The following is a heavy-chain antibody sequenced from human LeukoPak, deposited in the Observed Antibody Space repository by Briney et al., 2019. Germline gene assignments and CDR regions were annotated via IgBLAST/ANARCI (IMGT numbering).Heavy chain of an antibody. CDR2: IKQDGSEK. CDR3: ARDSKQWLALDAFDI. J-gene: IGHJ3*02. Sequence: GRSLRLSCAASGFTFSSYWMSWVRQAPGKGLEWVANIKQDGSEKYYVDSVKGRFTISRDNAKNSLYLQMNSLRAEDTAVYYCARDSKQWLALDAFDIWGQGTMVTVSS. D-gene: IGHD6-19*01. CDR1: GFTFSSYW. V-gene: IGHV3-7*01.